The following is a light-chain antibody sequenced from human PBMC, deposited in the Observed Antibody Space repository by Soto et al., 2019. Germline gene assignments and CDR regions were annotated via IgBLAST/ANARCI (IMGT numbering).Light chain of an antibody. CDR3: CSYAGSSTSWV. Sequence: QSALTQPASVSGSPGQSITISCTGTSSDAGNYNFVSWYQQHPVKAPKVIIYEDSTRPSGVSNRISGSKSGNTASLTISGLQAEDEADNYCCSYAGSSTSWVFGGGTKLTVL. V-gene: IGLV2-23*01. CDR2: EDS. CDR1: SSDAGNYNF. J-gene: IGLJ3*02.